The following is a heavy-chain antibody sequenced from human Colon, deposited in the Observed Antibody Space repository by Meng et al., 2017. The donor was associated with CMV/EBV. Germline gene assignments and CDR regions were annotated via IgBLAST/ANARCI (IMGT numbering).Heavy chain of an antibody. J-gene: IGHJ4*02. D-gene: IGHD6-19*01. CDR1: GYSFTGYW. CDR3: TTGRYSSDWYESDF. CDR2: VYLGDSHT. Sequence: GGSLRLSCRASGYSFTGYWIGWVRQMPGKGLELMGVVYLGDSHTIYTPAFQGQVTISADKSTTTAYLQWTSLKASDTAMYYCTTGRYSSDWYESDFWGQGTLVTVSS. V-gene: IGHV5-51*01.